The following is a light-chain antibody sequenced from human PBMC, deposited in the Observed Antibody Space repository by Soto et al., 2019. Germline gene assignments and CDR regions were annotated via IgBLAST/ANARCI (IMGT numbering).Light chain of an antibody. Sequence: DIQMTQSPSILSASVGDRVTITCRASQVISSWLAWFQQMPGKAPNLLIYKASNLQSGVPSRFSGSGSGTDFTLTITSLQPDDFATYYCQQYHSYPWTFGQGTRVDVK. J-gene: IGKJ1*01. CDR1: QVISSW. CDR3: QQYHSYPWT. V-gene: IGKV1-5*03. CDR2: KAS.